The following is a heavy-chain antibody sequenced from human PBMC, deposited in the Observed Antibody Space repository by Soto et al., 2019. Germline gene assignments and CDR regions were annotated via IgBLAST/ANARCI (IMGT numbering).Heavy chain of an antibody. CDR2: ITGSTGDT. D-gene: IGHD2-15*01. Sequence: ASVKVSGKASGFTFTNYGISWVRQAPGQGFEWMGWITGSTGDTNYAQKFQDRLAMTTDTSADTAYMELRSLRGDDTAVYYCARDKVGTAADFWGQGTLVTVSS. J-gene: IGHJ4*02. CDR1: GFTFTNYG. V-gene: IGHV1-18*01. CDR3: ARDKVGTAADF.